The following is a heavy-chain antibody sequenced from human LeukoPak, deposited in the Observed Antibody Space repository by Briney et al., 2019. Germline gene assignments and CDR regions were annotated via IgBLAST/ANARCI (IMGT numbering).Heavy chain of an antibody. V-gene: IGHV3-23*01. CDR1: GFTFSTYA. Sequence: GGSLRLSCAASGFTFSTYAMSWVRQAPGKGLEWVSIIDGSGTVTYYADSVKGRFSISRANSKNTLYLQMNSLRGEDTAVYYCAKDLGYSSGWYHGDWFDPWGQGTLVTVSS. CDR3: AKDLGYSSGWYHGDWFDP. D-gene: IGHD6-19*01. CDR2: IDGSGTVT. J-gene: IGHJ5*02.